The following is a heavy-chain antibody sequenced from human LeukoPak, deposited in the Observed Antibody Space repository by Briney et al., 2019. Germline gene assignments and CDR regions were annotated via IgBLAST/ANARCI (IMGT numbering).Heavy chain of an antibody. CDR2: INSDGSST. CDR1: GFTFSSYG. Sequence: GGSLRLSCAASGFTFSSYGMHWVRQAPGKGLVWVSRINSDGSSTSYADSVKGRFTISRDNAKNTLYLQMNSLRAEDTAVYYCARVRGDYYGSGRHFDYWGQGTLVTVSS. CDR3: ARVRGDYYGSGRHFDY. J-gene: IGHJ4*02. D-gene: IGHD3-10*01. V-gene: IGHV3-74*01.